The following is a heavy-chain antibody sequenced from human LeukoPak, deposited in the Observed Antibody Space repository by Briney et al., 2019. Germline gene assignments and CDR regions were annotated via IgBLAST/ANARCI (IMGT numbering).Heavy chain of an antibody. D-gene: IGHD3-10*01. CDR2: IYHSGST. CDR1: GYSISSGYY. CDR3: ARGGGEPYYYYYYMDV. Sequence: SETLSLTCTVSGYSISSGYYWGWIRQPPGKGLEWIGSIYHSGSTYYNPSLKSRVTISVDTSKNQFSLKLSSVTAADTAVYYCARGGGEPYYYYYYMDVWGKGTTVTVSS. V-gene: IGHV4-38-2*02. J-gene: IGHJ6*03.